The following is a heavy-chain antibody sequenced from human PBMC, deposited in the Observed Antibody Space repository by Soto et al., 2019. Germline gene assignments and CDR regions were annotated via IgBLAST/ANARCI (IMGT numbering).Heavy chain of an antibody. D-gene: IGHD3-10*01. CDR2: IYHTGNT. V-gene: IGHV4-4*02. J-gene: IGHJ6*02. CDR1: GDSIGSSSW. CDR3: ARGGLSMVRGAGGGLDV. Sequence: QVQLQESGPGLVKPSGTLSLTCAVSGDSIGSSSWWSWVRQPPGKGLEWIGEIYHTGNTNYNPSLESRVTMSVDKSKTSFYLRLSSVTAADTAVYYCARGGLSMVRGAGGGLDVWGQGTTVTVSS.